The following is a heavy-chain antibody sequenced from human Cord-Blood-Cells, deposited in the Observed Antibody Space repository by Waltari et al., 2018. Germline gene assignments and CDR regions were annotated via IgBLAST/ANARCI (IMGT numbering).Heavy chain of an antibody. V-gene: IGHV1-24*01. J-gene: IGHJ4*02. CDR2: FDPEDGET. Sequence: QVQLVQSGDEVKKPRASVKVSCAVSASTVTEFSMHWVRQAPGKGLEWMGGFDPEDGETIYAQKFQGRVTMTEDTSTDTAYMELSSLRSEDTAVYYCATRLRVVPAVDYWGQGTLVTVSS. CDR1: ASTVTEFS. D-gene: IGHD2-2*01. CDR3: ATRLRVVPAVDY.